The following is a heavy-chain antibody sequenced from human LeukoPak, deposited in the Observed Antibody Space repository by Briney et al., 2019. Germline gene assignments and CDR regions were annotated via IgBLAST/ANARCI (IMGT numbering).Heavy chain of an antibody. V-gene: IGHV1-24*01. CDR2: FDPEDGET. Sequence: ASVKASCKVSGYTLTELSMHWVRQAPGKGLEWMGGFDPEDGETIYAQKFQGRVTMTEDTSTDTAYMELSSLRSEDTAVYYCATSPISQITMIVGPADNWFDPWGQRTLVTVSS. CDR3: ATSPISQITMIVGPADNWFDP. D-gene: IGHD3-22*01. CDR1: GYTLTELS. J-gene: IGHJ5*02.